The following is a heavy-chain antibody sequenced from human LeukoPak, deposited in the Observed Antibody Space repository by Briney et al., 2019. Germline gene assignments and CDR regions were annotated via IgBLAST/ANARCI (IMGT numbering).Heavy chain of an antibody. D-gene: IGHD3-22*01. Sequence: PGGSLRLSCAASGFTFSSYAMHWVRQAPGKGLEWVAVISYDGSNKYYADSVKGRFTISRDNSKNTLYLQMNSPRAEDTAVYYCARDMIAVAAYYFDYWGQGTLVTVSS. J-gene: IGHJ4*02. CDR1: GFTFSSYA. V-gene: IGHV3-30-3*01. CDR2: ISYDGSNK. CDR3: ARDMIAVAAYYFDY.